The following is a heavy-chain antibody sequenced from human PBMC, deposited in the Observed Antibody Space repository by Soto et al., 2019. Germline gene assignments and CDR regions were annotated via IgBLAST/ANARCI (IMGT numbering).Heavy chain of an antibody. CDR1: GFTFDDYA. Sequence: EVQLVESGGGLVQPGRSLRLSCAASGFTFDDYAMHWVRQAPGKGLEWVSGISWNSGSIGYADSVKGRFTISRDNAKNSLYLQMNSLSAEDTALYYCAKDKGYGHSSCCYDYWGQGTLVTVSS. CDR3: AKDKGYGHSSCCYDY. V-gene: IGHV3-9*01. CDR2: ISWNSGSI. J-gene: IGHJ4*02. D-gene: IGHD6-19*01.